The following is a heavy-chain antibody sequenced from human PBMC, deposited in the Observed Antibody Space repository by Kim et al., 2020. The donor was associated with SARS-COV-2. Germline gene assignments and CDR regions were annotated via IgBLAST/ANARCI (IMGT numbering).Heavy chain of an antibody. J-gene: IGHJ4*02. Sequence: GGSLRLSCSASGFTFSSYDMSWVRQAPGKGLEWVSAISGGGGSTYNADSVKGRFTISRDNPKNTLYLQMNSLRAEDTAVYYCATATPQYSPFDYWGQGTLVTVSS. D-gene: IGHD5-18*01. CDR2: ISGGGGST. CDR1: GFTFSSYD. CDR3: ATATPQYSPFDY. V-gene: IGHV3-23*01.